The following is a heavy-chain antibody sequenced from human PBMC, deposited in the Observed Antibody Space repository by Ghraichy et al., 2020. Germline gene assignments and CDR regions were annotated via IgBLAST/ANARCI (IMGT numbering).Heavy chain of an antibody. CDR3: SGGSRVVRFDYYDGRDA. CDR2: ITSSGSFK. Sequence: GGSLRLSCVGSGFTFSGYSMNWVRQSPGKRLEWVSYITSSGSFKSYADSVKGRFTISRDNAQTSLSLQMNSLTDEDPAGYYCSGGSRVVRFDYYDGRDAWGQGTTVTVSS. J-gene: IGHJ6*02. D-gene: IGHD4-23*01. CDR1: GFTFSGYS. V-gene: IGHV3-48*02.